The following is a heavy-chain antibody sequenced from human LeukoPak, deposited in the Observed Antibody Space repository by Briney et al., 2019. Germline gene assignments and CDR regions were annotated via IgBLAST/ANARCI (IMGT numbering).Heavy chain of an antibody. J-gene: IGHJ6*03. CDR3: ARTQQLVLYYYYYYYMDV. D-gene: IGHD6-13*01. CDR2: INHSGST. CDR1: GGSFSGYY. V-gene: IGHV4-34*01. Sequence: SETLSLTCAVYGGSFSGYYWSWIRQPPGKGLEWIGEINHSGSTNYNPSLKSRATISVDTSKNQFSLKLSSVTAADTAVYYCARTQQLVLYYYYYYYMDVWGKGTTVTVSS.